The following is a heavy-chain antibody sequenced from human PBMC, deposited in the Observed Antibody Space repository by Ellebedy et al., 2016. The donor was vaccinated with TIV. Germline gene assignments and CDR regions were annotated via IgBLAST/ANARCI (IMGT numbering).Heavy chain of an antibody. CDR2: INHSGSA. Sequence: SETLSLXXAVYGGSFSGYYWRWIRQPPGKGLECIGEINHSGSANYNPSLKSRVTIAVDTSKNQFFLKLGSVTAADTAVYSCARGVGVVVPAPRRAAYHYYYMDVWGKGTTVTVSS. J-gene: IGHJ6*03. CDR3: ARGVGVVVPAPRRAAYHYYYMDV. V-gene: IGHV4-34*01. CDR1: GGSFSGYY. D-gene: IGHD2-2*01.